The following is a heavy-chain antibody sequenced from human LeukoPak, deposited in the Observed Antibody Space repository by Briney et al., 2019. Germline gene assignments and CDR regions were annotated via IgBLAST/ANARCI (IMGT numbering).Heavy chain of an antibody. CDR1: GFTFSSYG. D-gene: IGHD3-10*01. V-gene: IGHV3-23*01. CDR3: ASTYYYGSGSYFSNYYYYYMDV. CDR2: ISGSGGST. Sequence: PGGSLRLSCAASGFTFSSYGMSWVRQAPGKGLEWVSAISGSGGSTYYADSVKGRFTISRDNSKNTLYLQMNSLRAEDTAVYYCASTYYYGSGSYFSNYYYYYMDVWGKGTTVTVSS. J-gene: IGHJ6*03.